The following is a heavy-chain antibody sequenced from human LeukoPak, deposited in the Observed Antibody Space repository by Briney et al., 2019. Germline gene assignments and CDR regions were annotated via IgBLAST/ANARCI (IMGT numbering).Heavy chain of an antibody. CDR3: ARKLGYSLYAFDI. J-gene: IGHJ3*02. CDR2: IYYSGST. CDR1: GGSISSYY. V-gene: IGHV4-59*12. D-gene: IGHD5-18*01. Sequence: PSETLSLTCTVSGGSISSYYWSWIRQPPGKGLEWIGYIYYSGSTNYNPSLKSRVTISVDTSKTKSSLKLSSVTAADTAVYYCARKLGYSLYAFDIWGQGTMVTVSS.